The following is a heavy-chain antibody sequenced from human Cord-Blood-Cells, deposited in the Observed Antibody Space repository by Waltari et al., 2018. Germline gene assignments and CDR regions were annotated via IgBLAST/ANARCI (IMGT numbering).Heavy chain of an antibody. Sequence: QVQLVQSGAEVKKPGASVKVSCKASGYTFTSYAMHWVRQAPGQRLEWMGWINAGNGNTKYSQKFQGRVTITRDTSASTAYMELSSLRSEDTAVYYCARDLGDFWSGYYSYGMDVWGQGTTVTVSS. D-gene: IGHD3-3*01. CDR3: ARDLGDFWSGYYSYGMDV. V-gene: IGHV1-3*01. J-gene: IGHJ6*02. CDR1: GYTFTSYA. CDR2: INAGNGNT.